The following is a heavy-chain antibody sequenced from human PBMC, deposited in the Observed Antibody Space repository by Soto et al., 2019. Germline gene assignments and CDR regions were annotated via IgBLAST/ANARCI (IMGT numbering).Heavy chain of an antibody. J-gene: IGHJ4*02. V-gene: IGHV3-53*01. CDR1: GFAVSSSF. CDR2: IYNDGST. D-gene: IGHD6-19*01. CDR3: ARPYQWTGLLDY. Sequence: SGGSLRLCCAVSGFAVSSSFISWVRMAPGKGLEWVSAIYNDGSTYYADSVQGRFTISRDVSKDTLYLQMNSLRAEHMAVYYCARPYQWTGLLDYWGQGTLATVSS.